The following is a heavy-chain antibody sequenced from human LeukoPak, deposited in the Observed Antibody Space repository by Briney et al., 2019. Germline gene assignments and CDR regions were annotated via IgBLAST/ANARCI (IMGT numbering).Heavy chain of an antibody. CDR1: GFTFSSYA. CDR2: ISGSGGST. Sequence: GSLRLSCAASGFTFSSYAMRWVRQAPGKGLEWVSAISGSGGSTYYADSVKGRFTISRDNSKNTLYLQMNSLRAEDTAVYYCANLSLFGVVTYYGMDVWGQGTTVTVSS. V-gene: IGHV3-23*01. J-gene: IGHJ6*02. CDR3: ANLSLFGVVTYYGMDV. D-gene: IGHD3-3*02.